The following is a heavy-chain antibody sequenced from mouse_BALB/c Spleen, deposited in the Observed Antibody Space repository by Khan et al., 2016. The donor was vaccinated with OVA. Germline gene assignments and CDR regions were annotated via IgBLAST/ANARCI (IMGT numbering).Heavy chain of an antibody. CDR1: GYSFTGYF. CDR3: TRIYRSDFDY. Sequence: VQLKQSGPELVKPGASVKISCKASGYSFTGYFMNWVMQSHGKSLEWIGRINPHIGETFYNQKFKGKATLTVDESSSTAPMEPRSLASENSAVYYCTRIYRSDFDYWGQGTTLTVSS. CDR2: INPHIGET. V-gene: IGHV1-20*02. D-gene: IGHD1-1*01. J-gene: IGHJ2*01.